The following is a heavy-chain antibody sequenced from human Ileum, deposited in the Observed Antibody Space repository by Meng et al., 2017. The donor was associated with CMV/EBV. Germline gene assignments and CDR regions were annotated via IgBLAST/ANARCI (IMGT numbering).Heavy chain of an antibody. V-gene: IGHV3-23*01. CDR3: TKGAWVDY. CDR2: IYGRDGST. J-gene: IGHJ4*02. D-gene: IGHD1-26*01. Sequence: GESLKISCAASGFPFSTFDMRWVRQAPGKGLEWVSVIYGRDGSTFYADSVRGRFTISKDNSDNRLHLQMNSLRVEDTALYYCTKGAWVDYLGQGTLVTVSS. CDR1: GFPFSTFD.